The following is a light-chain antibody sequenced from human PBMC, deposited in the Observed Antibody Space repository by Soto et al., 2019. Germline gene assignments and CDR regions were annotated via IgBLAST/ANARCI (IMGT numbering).Light chain of an antibody. CDR1: QGISSA. Sequence: IQLTQSPSSLSASVGDRVTITCRASQGISSALAWYQQKPGKAPKLLIYDASSLESGVPSRFSGSGSGTEFTLTISSLQSEDFAVYYCQQYKNWITFGQGTRLEIK. J-gene: IGKJ5*01. V-gene: IGKV1D-13*01. CDR2: DAS. CDR3: QQYKNWIT.